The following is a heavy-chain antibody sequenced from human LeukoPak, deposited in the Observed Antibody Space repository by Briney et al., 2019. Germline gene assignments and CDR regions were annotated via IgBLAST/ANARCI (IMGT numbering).Heavy chain of an antibody. CDR1: GYTFTSYA. CDR3: ARGAYCGGDCYSGHLDY. D-gene: IGHD2-21*02. V-gene: IGHV1-2*02. CDR2: INPNSGGT. Sequence: ASVKVSCKASGYTFTSYAMNWVRQAPGQGLEWMGWINPNSGGTNYAQKFQGRVTMTRDTSISTAYMELSRLRSDDTAVYYCARGAYCGGDCYSGHLDYWGQGTLVTVSS. J-gene: IGHJ4*02.